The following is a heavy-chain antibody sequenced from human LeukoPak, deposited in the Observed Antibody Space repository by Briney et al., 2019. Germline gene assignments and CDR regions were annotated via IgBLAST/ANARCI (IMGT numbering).Heavy chain of an antibody. J-gene: IGHJ4*02. CDR2: IGSDETTI. Sequence: PGGSLRLSCTASGFTFSDHYMDWVRQAPGKGLEWVSYIGSDETTIYYADSVKGRFSVSRDNAKKSMYLQMNNLRAEDTALYYCARDLGAHVGLDLDYWGQGTLVTVSS. CDR3: ARDLGAHVGLDLDY. CDR1: GFTFSDHY. D-gene: IGHD3-16*01. V-gene: IGHV3-11*04.